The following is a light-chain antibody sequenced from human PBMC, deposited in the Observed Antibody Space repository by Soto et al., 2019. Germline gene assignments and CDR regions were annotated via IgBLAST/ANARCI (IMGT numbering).Light chain of an antibody. CDR1: QIVSSN. V-gene: IGKV3-15*01. Sequence: DIVLTQSPGTLSLSPGERATLSCRASQIVSSNLAWYQQKPGQAPRLLIYGASTRATGIPARFSGSGSGTEFTLTISSLQSEDFAVYYCQQYNNWPPITFGQGTRLEIK. J-gene: IGKJ5*01. CDR3: QQYNNWPPIT. CDR2: GAS.